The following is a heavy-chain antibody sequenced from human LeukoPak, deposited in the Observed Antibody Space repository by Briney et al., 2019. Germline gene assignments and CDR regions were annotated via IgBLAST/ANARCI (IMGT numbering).Heavy chain of an antibody. CDR3: ARADRSYYYGSGSPLY. CDR2: ISAYNGNT. Sequence: ASVKVSCKASGYTFTSYGISWVRQAPGQGLEWMGWISAYNGNTNYAQKLQGRVTMTTDTSTSTAYMELRSLRSDDTAVYYCARADRSYYYGSGSPLYWGQGTLVTVSS. D-gene: IGHD3-10*01. CDR1: GYTFTSYG. J-gene: IGHJ4*02. V-gene: IGHV1-18*01.